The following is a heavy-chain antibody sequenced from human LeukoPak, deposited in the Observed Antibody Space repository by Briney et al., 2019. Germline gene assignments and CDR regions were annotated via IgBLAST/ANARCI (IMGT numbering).Heavy chain of an antibody. CDR3: AREGMTTVTHFDY. J-gene: IGHJ4*02. CDR2: INSDGSST. CDR1: GFTFSDYT. Sequence: GGSLRLSCAASGFTFSDYTMNWVRQAPGKGLVWVSRINSDGSSTSYADSVKGRFTISRDNAKNTLYLQMNSLRAEDTAVYYCAREGMTTVTHFDYWGQGTLVTVSS. D-gene: IGHD4-17*01. V-gene: IGHV3-74*01.